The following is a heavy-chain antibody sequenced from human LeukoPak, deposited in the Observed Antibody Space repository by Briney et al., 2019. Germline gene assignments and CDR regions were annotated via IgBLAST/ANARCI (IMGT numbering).Heavy chain of an antibody. CDR2: ISGSGGST. D-gene: IGHD5-12*01. CDR1: GFTFSSYA. CDR3: ARVGSPLKYSGYDIDY. J-gene: IGHJ4*02. V-gene: IGHV3-23*01. Sequence: PGGSLRLSCAASGFTFSSYAMSWVRQAPGKGLEWVSAISGSGGSTYYADSVKGRFTISRDNSKNTLYLQMNSLRAEDTAVYYCARVGSPLKYSGYDIDYWGQGTLVTVSS.